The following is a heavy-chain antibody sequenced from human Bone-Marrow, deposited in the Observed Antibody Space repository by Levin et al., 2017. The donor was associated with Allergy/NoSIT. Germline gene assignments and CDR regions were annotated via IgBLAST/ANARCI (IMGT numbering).Heavy chain of an antibody. V-gene: IGHV4-61*03. D-gene: IGHD4-11*01. CDR3: ATFTTVTTSFDY. CDR2: IYFDGST. Sequence: SQTLSLTCTVSGGSVNSGRYYWSWIRQAPGKGLEWIGYIYFDGSTNYNPSLKSRVVTISTDTSENHFSLNIQSVTAADTAVYYCATFTTVTTSFDYWGQGTLVTVSS. J-gene: IGHJ4*02. CDR1: GGSVNSGRYY.